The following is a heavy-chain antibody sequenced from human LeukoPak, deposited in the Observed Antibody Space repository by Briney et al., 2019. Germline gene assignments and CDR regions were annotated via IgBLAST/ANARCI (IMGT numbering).Heavy chain of an antibody. D-gene: IGHD3-22*01. V-gene: IGHV4-59*01. CDR3: ARVDYYDSSGYPNWFDP. J-gene: IGHJ5*02. CDR2: IYYSGST. CDR1: GGSISSYY. Sequence: SETLSLTCTVSGGSISSYYWSWIRQPPGKGLEWIGYIYYSGSTNYNPSLKSRVTISVDTSKNQFSLKLSSVTAADTALYYCARVDYYDSSGYPNWFDPWGQGTLVTVSS.